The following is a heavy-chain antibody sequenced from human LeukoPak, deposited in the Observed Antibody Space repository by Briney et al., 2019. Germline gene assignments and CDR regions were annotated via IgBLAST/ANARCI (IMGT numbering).Heavy chain of an antibody. D-gene: IGHD3-22*01. CDR1: GFTFSSYA. V-gene: IGHV3-30-3*01. J-gene: IGHJ4*02. CDR3: ARDRYYYDSSGYLGFDY. CDR2: ISYDGSNK. Sequence: GGSLRLSCAASGFTFSSYAMHWVRQAPGKGLEWVAVISYDGSNKYYADSVKGRFTISRDNSKNTLYLQMTSLRAEDTAVYYCARDRYYYDSSGYLGFDYWGQGTLVTVSS.